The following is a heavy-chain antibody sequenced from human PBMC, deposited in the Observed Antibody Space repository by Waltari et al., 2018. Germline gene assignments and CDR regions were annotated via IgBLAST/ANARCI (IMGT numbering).Heavy chain of an antibody. CDR3: ARDRGYSSSSSWFDP. J-gene: IGHJ5*02. Sequence: QVQLQQWGAGLLKPSETLSLTCAVYGGSFSGYYWSWIRQPPGKGLEWIGEINHSGSTNYNPSLKSRVTISVDTSKNQFSLKLSSVTAADTAVYYCARDRGYSSSSSWFDPWGQGTLVTVSS. D-gene: IGHD6-6*01. V-gene: IGHV4-34*01. CDR2: INHSGST. CDR1: GGSFSGYY.